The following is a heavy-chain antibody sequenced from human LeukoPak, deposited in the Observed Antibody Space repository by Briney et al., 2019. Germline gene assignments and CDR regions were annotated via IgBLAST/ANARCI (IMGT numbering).Heavy chain of an antibody. J-gene: IGHJ4*02. V-gene: IGHV3-7*01. CDR1: GFILSDYW. D-gene: IGHD3-10*01. Sequence: SGGSLRLSCAVSGFILSDYWVTWIRQAPGKGLEWVANINQDGSEKYYVDSVKGRFTISRDNAKNSLYLQMNSLRGEDTAVYYCASPRGVWGQGSLVTVSS. CDR3: ASPRGV. CDR2: INQDGSEK.